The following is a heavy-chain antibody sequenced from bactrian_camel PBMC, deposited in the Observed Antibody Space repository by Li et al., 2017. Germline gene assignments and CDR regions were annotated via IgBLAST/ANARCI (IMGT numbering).Heavy chain of an antibody. J-gene: IGHJ6*01. D-gene: IGHD3*01. CDR3: AAAPSLTSVGFGY. V-gene: IGHV3S1*01. CDR1: KYTYFSNC. Sequence: HVQLVESGGDSVEAGGSLTLSCATAKYTYFSNCLAWFRQVPGKDREGVASIHTGSGSTNYVDSVKGRFTISRDNAKNTVYLQMNSLKSEDTALFYCAAAPSLTSVGFGYWGQGTQVTVS. CDR2: IHTGSGST.